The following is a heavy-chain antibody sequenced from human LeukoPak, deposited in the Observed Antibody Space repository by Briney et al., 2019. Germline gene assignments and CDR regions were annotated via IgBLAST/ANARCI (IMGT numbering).Heavy chain of an antibody. V-gene: IGHV3-9*01. CDR3: ARGGGQWLAPFDY. J-gene: IGHJ4*02. CDR1: GFTFDDYA. CDR2: ISWNSGNI. D-gene: IGHD6-19*01. Sequence: PGRSLRLSCAASGFTFDDYAMHWVRQAPGKGLEWVAGISWNSGNIVYADSVKGRFTISRDNAKNSLYLQMNSLRAEDTALYYCARGGGQWLAPFDYWGQGTLVTVSS.